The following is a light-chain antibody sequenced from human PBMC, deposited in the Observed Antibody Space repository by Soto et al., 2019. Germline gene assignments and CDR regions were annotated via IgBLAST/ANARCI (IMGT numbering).Light chain of an antibody. J-gene: IGKJ2*01. V-gene: IGKV3-20*01. CDR3: QQYGSSPPYT. CDR1: QSVSGSY. CDR2: GAS. Sequence: EIVLTQSPGTLSLSPGEGATLSCRASQSVSGSYLAWYQQKPGQAPRLLIYGASNRATGVPDRFSGSESGTDFTLTSDRLEPEDFVVYYCQQYGSSPPYTFGQGTRLEIK.